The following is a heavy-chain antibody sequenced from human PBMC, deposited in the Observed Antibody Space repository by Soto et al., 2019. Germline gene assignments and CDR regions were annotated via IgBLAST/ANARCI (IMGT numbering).Heavy chain of an antibody. CDR1: GFSISSSSYY. V-gene: IGHV4-39*01. D-gene: IGHD6-19*01. J-gene: IGHJ3*02. Sequence: SETLSLTCPVSGFSISSSSYYWGWIRQPPGKGLEWIGSIYYSGSTYYNPSLKSRVTISVDMSKNQFSLKLSSVTAADMAVYYCARHKPPPSGWDAFDIWGQGTMVTVS. CDR3: ARHKPPPSGWDAFDI. CDR2: IYYSGST.